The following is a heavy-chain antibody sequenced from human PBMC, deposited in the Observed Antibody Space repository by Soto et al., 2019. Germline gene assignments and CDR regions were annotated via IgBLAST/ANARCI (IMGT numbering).Heavy chain of an antibody. CDR3: AKSCGASWRQSAFGM. J-gene: IGHJ3*02. CDR1: GFSFSEYS. D-gene: IGHD1-26*01. CDR2: ISATGESR. V-gene: IGHV3-23*01. Sequence: DVQLLESGGGLVQPGGGSLRLSCEASGFSFSEYSMSWVRQSPGKGLEGASGISATGESRHYAQAVWGRFAISGGNSRCSLYLQMSSLSAEDTAVFSCAKSCGASWRQSAFGMWGLGTMVTVSS.